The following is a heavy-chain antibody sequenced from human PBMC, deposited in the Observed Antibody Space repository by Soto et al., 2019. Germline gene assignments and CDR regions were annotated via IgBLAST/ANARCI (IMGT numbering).Heavy chain of an antibody. D-gene: IGHD4-17*01. CDR3: ATIGDHDGFDV. Sequence: EVQLVESGGGLVMPEESLRLSCAASGFTFIGYNMKWVRQAPGKGLEWVASISTSSIEIFYSDLVRGRFTIFRDNARNSLXLQMNSLRAEDTAVYYCATIGDHDGFDVWGQGTTVTV. CDR1: GFTFIGYN. J-gene: IGHJ3*01. V-gene: IGHV3-21*06. CDR2: ISTSSIEI.